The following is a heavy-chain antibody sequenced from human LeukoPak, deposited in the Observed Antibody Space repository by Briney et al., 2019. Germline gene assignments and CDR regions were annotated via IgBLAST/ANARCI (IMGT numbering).Heavy chain of an antibody. J-gene: IGHJ4*02. V-gene: IGHV3-48*02. CDR3: EREGFYSGYDR. Sequence: GGSLRLSCAASGFTFRSYSMNWVRQAPGKGLEWVSYINTIGNTISYADSVKDRFTISRDNAKNSLSLQMNSLRDDDSAVYYCEREGFYSGYDRWGQGTLVTVSS. D-gene: IGHD5-12*01. CDR1: GFTFRSYS. CDR2: INTIGNTI.